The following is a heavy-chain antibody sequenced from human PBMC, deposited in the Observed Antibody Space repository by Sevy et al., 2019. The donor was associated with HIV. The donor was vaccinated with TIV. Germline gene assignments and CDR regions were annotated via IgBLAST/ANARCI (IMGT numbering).Heavy chain of an antibody. Sequence: SETLSLTCTVSGGSISSYYWSWIRQPAGKGLEWIGRIYTSGSTNYNPSLKSRVTMSGDTSKNQFSLKLSSVTAADTAVYYGAGGSGWGGYYYYYMDVWGKGTTVTVSS. J-gene: IGHJ6*03. V-gene: IGHV4-4*07. D-gene: IGHD6-19*01. CDR2: IYTSGST. CDR1: GGSISSYY. CDR3: AGGSGWGGYYYYYMDV.